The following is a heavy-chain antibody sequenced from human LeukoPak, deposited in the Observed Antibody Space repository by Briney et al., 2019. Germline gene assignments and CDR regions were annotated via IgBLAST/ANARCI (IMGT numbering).Heavy chain of an antibody. V-gene: IGHV3-7*01. CDR2: IKQDGSEK. J-gene: IGHJ4*02. CDR3: AREKAADY. Sequence: GALRLSCGASGFIFKNYWMHWVRQVPGKGLEWVAYIKQDGSEKYYVDSVKGRFTISRDNAKNSLYLQMNSLRAEDTAVYYCAREKAADYWGQGTLVTVSS. CDR1: GFIFKNYW.